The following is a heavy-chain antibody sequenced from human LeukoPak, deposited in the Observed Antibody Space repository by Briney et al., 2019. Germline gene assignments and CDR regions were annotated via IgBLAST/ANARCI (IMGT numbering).Heavy chain of an antibody. J-gene: IGHJ4*02. D-gene: IGHD3-10*01. CDR3: ARDAGSGILN. Sequence: GGSLRLSCAASGFTFSSYEMNWVRQAPGKGLEWVSYISSSGSTIYYADSVKGRFTISRDNAKNSLYLQMNSLRAEDTAVYYCARDAGSGILNWGQGTLVTVSS. V-gene: IGHV3-48*03. CDR1: GFTFSSYE. CDR2: ISSSGSTI.